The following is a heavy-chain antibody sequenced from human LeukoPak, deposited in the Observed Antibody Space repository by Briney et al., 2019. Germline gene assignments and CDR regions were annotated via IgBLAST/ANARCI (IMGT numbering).Heavy chain of an antibody. CDR2: IYYSGST. D-gene: IGHD3-3*01. V-gene: IGHV4-61*05. CDR3: ARQGYYDFWSGYYTK. CDR1: GGSISSSSYY. Sequence: SETLSLTCTVSGGSISSSSYYWGWIRQPPGKGLEWIGYIYYSGSTNYNPSLKSRVTISVDTSKNQFSLKLSSVTAADTAVYYCARQGYYDFWSGYYTKWGQGTLVTVSS. J-gene: IGHJ4*02.